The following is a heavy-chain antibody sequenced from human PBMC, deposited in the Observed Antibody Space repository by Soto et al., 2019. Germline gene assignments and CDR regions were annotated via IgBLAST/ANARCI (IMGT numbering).Heavy chain of an antibody. CDR1: VGSVSIGSYY. J-gene: IGHJ4*02. CDR2: IYYSGST. Sequence: LSLACTVSVGSVSIGSYYWSWIRQPPGKGLEWIGYIYYSGSTNYNPSLKSRVTISVDTSKNQFSLKLSSVTAADTAVYYCARDPDYWGQGTLVTVSS. CDR3: ARDPDY. V-gene: IGHV4-61*01.